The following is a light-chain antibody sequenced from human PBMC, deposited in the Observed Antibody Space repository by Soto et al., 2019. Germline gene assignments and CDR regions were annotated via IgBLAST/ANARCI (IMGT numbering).Light chain of an antibody. CDR2: AVN. CDR3: CSYAGSYTYV. Sequence: QSALTQPRSVSGSPGQSVTISCTGTSSDVGGYNYVSWYQQHPGKAPKLMIYAVNARPSGVPDRFSGSKSGSTASLTISGLQAEDEADYYCCSYAGSYTYVFGTGTKVTVL. V-gene: IGLV2-11*01. CDR1: SSDVGGYNY. J-gene: IGLJ1*01.